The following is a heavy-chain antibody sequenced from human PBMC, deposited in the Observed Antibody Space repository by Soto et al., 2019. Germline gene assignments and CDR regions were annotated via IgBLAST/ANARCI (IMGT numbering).Heavy chain of an antibody. V-gene: IGHV3-30*18. J-gene: IGHJ4*02. D-gene: IGHD1-26*01. CDR3: AKASGSHLDY. Sequence: GGSLRLSCAASGFTFSSYWMHWVRQAPGKGLEWVAVISYDGSNKYYADSVKGRFTISRDNSKNTLYLQMNSLRAEDTAVYYCAKASGSHLDYWGQGTLVTVSS. CDR1: GFTFSSYW. CDR2: ISYDGSNK.